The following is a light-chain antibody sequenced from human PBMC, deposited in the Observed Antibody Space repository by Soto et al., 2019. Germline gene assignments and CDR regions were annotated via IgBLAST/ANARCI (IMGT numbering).Light chain of an antibody. Sequence: QSALTQPRSVSASPGQSVTISCTGTSSNVGGYNYVSWYQQNPGKAPKLMIYDATKRPSGVPDRFSGSNSGNAASLTISGLQAEDEADYYCCSYAASYTLVFGGGTKLTVL. V-gene: IGLV2-11*01. CDR2: DAT. J-gene: IGLJ2*01. CDR3: CSYAASYTLV. CDR1: SSNVGGYNY.